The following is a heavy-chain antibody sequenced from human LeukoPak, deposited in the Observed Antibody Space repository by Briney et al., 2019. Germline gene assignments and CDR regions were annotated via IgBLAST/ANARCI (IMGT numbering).Heavy chain of an antibody. Sequence: GGSLRLSCADSGFTFSSYAMSWVRQAPGKGLEWVSAISGSGGSTYYADSVKGRFTISRDNSKNTLYLQMNSLRAEDTAVYYCAKAPIRYFDWSAGRNWFDPWGQGTLVTVSS. J-gene: IGHJ5*02. CDR2: ISGSGGST. D-gene: IGHD3-9*01. V-gene: IGHV3-23*01. CDR1: GFTFSSYA. CDR3: AKAPIRYFDWSAGRNWFDP.